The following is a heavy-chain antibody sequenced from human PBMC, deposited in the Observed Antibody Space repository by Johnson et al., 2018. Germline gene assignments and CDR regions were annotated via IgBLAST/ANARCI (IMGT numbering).Heavy chain of an antibody. CDR1: GGSISSYY. Sequence: QVQLQESCPGLGKPSETLSLTCTVSGGSISSYYWSWIRQPAGKGLEWIGRIYTSGSTNYNPPLKSRATMSVDTSKTQFTLKLSSVTAAYTAVYYCARDPVPRNRPTDVWGQGTTVTVSS. V-gene: IGHV4-4*07. CDR2: IYTSGST. D-gene: IGHD1-14*01. CDR3: ARDPVPRNRPTDV. J-gene: IGHJ6*02.